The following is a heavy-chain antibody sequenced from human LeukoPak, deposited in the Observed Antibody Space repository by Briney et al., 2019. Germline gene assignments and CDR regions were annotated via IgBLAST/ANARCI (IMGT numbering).Heavy chain of an antibody. V-gene: IGHV4-39*07. CDR2: IYYTGST. Sequence: SETLSLTCTVSGGSISSSDDYWSWIRQPPGRGLEWLGNIYYTGSTSYNPSLKSRVTFSVDTFNNQFSLHLSSVTAADTAVYYCARENYCTNGVCWAFDPWGQGTLVTVSS. J-gene: IGHJ5*02. CDR3: ARENYCTNGVCWAFDP. D-gene: IGHD2-8*01. CDR1: GGSISSSDDY.